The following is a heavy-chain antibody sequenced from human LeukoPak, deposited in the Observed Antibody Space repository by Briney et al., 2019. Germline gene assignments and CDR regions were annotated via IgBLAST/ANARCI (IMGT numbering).Heavy chain of an antibody. CDR1: GYSFTSYW. V-gene: IGHV5-10-1*01. CDR3: ARTPQAYGDYDY. Sequence: GESLKISCKGSGYSFTSYWISWVRQMPGKGLEWMGRVDPSDSYTNYSPSFQGHVTISADKSISTAYLQWSSLKASDTAMYYCARTPQAYGDYDYWGQGTLVTVSS. D-gene: IGHD4-17*01. CDR2: VDPSDSYT. J-gene: IGHJ4*02.